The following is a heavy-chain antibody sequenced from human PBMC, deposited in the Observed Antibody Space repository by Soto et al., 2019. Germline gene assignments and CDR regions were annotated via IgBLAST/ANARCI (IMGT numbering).Heavy chain of an antibody. CDR3: AKSSYCSGGSCYPLPYWYFDL. D-gene: IGHD2-15*01. CDR1: GFTFSSYA. J-gene: IGHJ2*01. Sequence: GGSLRLSCAASGFTFSSYAMSWVRQAPGKGLEWVSAISGSGGSTYYADSVKGRFTISRDNSKNTLYLQMNSLRAEDTAVYYCAKSSYCSGGSCYPLPYWYFDLWGRGTLVTVSS. CDR2: ISGSGGST. V-gene: IGHV3-23*01.